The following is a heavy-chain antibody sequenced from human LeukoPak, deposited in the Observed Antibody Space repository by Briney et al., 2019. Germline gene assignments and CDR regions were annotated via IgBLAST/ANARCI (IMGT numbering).Heavy chain of an antibody. CDR2: ISGSGDNT. CDR1: GFTFSNYA. D-gene: IGHD1-26*01. Sequence: GGSLRLSCAASGFTFSNYAMTWVRQAPGKGLEWVSSISGSGDNTYYADSVKGRFTISRDNSKNTLYLQMGSLRAEDTAVYYCARDAGATTDYYYGMDVWGQGTTVTVSS. V-gene: IGHV3-23*01. CDR3: ARDAGATTDYYYGMDV. J-gene: IGHJ6*02.